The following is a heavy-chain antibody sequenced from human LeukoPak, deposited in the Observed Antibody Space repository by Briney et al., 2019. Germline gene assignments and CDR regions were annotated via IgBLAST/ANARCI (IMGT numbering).Heavy chain of an antibody. CDR2: IYYSGST. CDR1: GGSISSGDYY. CDR3: ASLRSIAVAGHDAFDI. V-gene: IGHV4-30-4*01. Sequence: PSETLSLTCTVSGGSISSGDYYWSWIRQPPGKGLEWIGYIYYSGSTYYNPSLKSRVTISVDTSKNQFSLKLSSVTAADTAVYYCASLRSIAVAGHDAFDIWGQGTMVTVSS. D-gene: IGHD6-19*01. J-gene: IGHJ3*02.